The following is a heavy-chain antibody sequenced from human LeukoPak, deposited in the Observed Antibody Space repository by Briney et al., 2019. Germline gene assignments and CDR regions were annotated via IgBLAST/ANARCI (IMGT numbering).Heavy chain of an antibody. V-gene: IGHV4-59*08. CDR1: GGSISSYY. Sequence: SETLSLTCTVSGGSISSYYWSWIRQPPGKGLEWIGYIYHSGSTNYNPSLKSRVTISVDTSKNQFSLKLSSVTAADTAVYYCARASSSWYYYFDYWGQGTLVTVSS. J-gene: IGHJ4*02. CDR3: ARASSSWYYYFDY. D-gene: IGHD6-13*01. CDR2: IYHSGST.